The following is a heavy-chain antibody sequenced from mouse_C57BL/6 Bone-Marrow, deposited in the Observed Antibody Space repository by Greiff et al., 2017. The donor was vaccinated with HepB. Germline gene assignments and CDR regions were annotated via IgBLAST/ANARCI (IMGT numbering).Heavy chain of an antibody. V-gene: IGHV1-75*01. Sequence: VHLVESGPELVKPGASVKISCKASGYTFTDYYINWVKQRPGQGLEWIGWIFPGSGSTYYNEKFKGKATLTVDKSSSTAYMMLSSLTSEDSAVYFSARLGTTVVNYAMDYWGQGTSVTVSS. CDR3: ARLGTTVVNYAMDY. J-gene: IGHJ4*01. CDR2: IFPGSGST. CDR1: GYTFTDYY. D-gene: IGHD1-1*01.